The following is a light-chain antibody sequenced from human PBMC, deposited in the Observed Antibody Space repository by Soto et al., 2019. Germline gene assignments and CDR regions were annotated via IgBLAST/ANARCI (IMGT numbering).Light chain of an antibody. CDR1: QSISSY. V-gene: IGKV1-39*01. CDR2: AAS. Sequence: DIQMTQSPSSLSASVGDRVTVTCRASQSISSYLNCYQQKPGKAPKLLIYAASSLQSGVPSRFSGSGSGTDFTLTISSLQPEDFATYYCRQSYSTPQTFGQGTKVDIK. J-gene: IGKJ1*01. CDR3: RQSYSTPQT.